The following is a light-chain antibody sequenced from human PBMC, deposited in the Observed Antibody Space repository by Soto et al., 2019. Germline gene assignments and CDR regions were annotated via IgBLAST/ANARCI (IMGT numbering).Light chain of an antibody. CDR3: AAWDDSLNGYV. Sequence: QSMLTQPPSVSEAPRQRVTISCPGSSSNIGNNAVNWYQQLPGKAPKLLIYYDDLLPSGVSDRFSGSKSGTSASLAISGLQSEDEADYYCAAWDDSLNGYVFGTGTKVTV. V-gene: IGLV1-36*01. J-gene: IGLJ1*01. CDR2: YDD. CDR1: SSNIGNNA.